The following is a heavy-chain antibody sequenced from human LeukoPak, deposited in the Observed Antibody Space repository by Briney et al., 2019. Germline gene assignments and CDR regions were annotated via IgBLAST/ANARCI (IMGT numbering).Heavy chain of an antibody. Sequence: ASVKVSCKASGYTFTGYYMHWVRQAPGQGLEWMGWINPNSGGTNYAQKFQGWVTMTRDTSISTAYVELSRLRSDDTAVYYCARDLQQLAYNWFDPWGQGTLVTVSS. J-gene: IGHJ5*02. CDR3: ARDLQQLAYNWFDP. CDR2: INPNSGGT. D-gene: IGHD6-13*01. CDR1: GYTFTGYY. V-gene: IGHV1-2*04.